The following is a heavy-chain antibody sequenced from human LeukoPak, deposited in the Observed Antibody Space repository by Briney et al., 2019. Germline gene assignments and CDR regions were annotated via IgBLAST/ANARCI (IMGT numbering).Heavy chain of an antibody. D-gene: IGHD5-18*01. CDR3: AKGIYRASSKYYYGMDV. CDR2: ISGRGDST. V-gene: IGHV3-23*01. Sequence: GGSLRLSCAASGLTFSNYAMSWVRQAPGKGLEWVSAISGRGDSTNYADSVKGRFTISRDNSKNTLYLQIDSLRAEDTAVYFCAKGIYRASSKYYYGMDVWGQGTTVTVSS. CDR1: GLTFSNYA. J-gene: IGHJ6*02.